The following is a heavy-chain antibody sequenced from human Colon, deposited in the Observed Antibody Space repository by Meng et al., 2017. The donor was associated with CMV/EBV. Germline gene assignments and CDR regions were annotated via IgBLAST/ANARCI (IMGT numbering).Heavy chain of an antibody. CDR2: ISYTGSYI. CDR1: GFTFSSYT. Sequence: GESLKISCAASGFTFSSYTMNWVRQAPGKGLEWVSSISYTGSYIDYADSVKGRFTISRDNANNSLFLQMNSLRVEDTAVYYCARAPIAARQGYFDFWGQGALVTVSS. V-gene: IGHV3-21*01. J-gene: IGHJ4*02. CDR3: ARAPIAARQGYFDF. D-gene: IGHD6-6*01.